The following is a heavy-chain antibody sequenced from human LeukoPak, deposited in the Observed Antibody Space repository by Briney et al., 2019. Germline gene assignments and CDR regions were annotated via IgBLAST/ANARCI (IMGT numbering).Heavy chain of an antibody. Sequence: GGSLRLSCAASGFTFSTYGMHWVRQAPGKGLEWVALIWYDGSNKYYADSVKGRFTISRDNSKNTLYLQMNSLRAEDTAVSYCAKDLRYYDFWSGLADYWGQGTLVTVSS. CDR2: IWYDGSNK. J-gene: IGHJ4*02. CDR3: AKDLRYYDFWSGLADY. V-gene: IGHV3-33*06. CDR1: GFTFSTYG. D-gene: IGHD3-3*01.